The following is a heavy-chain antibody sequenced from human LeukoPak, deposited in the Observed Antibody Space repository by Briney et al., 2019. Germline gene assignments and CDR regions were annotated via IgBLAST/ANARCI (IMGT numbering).Heavy chain of an antibody. J-gene: IGHJ4*02. V-gene: IGHV1-2*02. CDR1: GYTFTGYY. D-gene: IGHD3-3*01. Sequence: GASVKVSCKASGYTFTGYYMHWVRQAPGQGLEWMGWINSNSGDTNYAQKLQGRVTMTRDTSISTAYMELSRLKSDDTAVYYCAASYDFWGGYLNHDYWGQGTLVTVSS. CDR2: INSNSGDT. CDR3: AASYDFWGGYLNHDY.